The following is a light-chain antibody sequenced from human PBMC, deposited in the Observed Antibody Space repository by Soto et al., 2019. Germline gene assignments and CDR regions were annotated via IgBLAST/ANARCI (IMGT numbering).Light chain of an antibody. CDR1: QSVSSN. CDR2: GAS. V-gene: IGKV3-11*01. J-gene: IGKJ5*01. Sequence: EIVITQSPATLSVSPGERATLSFRASQSVSSNLAWYQQKPGQAPRLLIYGASTRAAGIPARFSGSGSGTDFTLTISSLEPEDFAVYYCQQRSNWPPITFGQGTRLEIK. CDR3: QQRSNWPPIT.